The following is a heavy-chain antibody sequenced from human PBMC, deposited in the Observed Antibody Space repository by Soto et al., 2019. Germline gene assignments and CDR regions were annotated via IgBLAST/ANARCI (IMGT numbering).Heavy chain of an antibody. D-gene: IGHD6-13*01. V-gene: IGHV1-18*01. CDR1: GYTFTSYG. J-gene: IGHJ6*02. CDR3: ARFYIAAAGTFAGYYYYGMDV. CDR2: ISAYNGNT. Sequence: ASVKVSCKASGYTFTSYGISWVRQAPGQGLEWMGWISAYNGNTNYAQKLQGRVTMTTDTSTSTAYMELRSLRSDDTAVYYCARFYIAAAGTFAGYYYYGMDVWGQGTTVTVSS.